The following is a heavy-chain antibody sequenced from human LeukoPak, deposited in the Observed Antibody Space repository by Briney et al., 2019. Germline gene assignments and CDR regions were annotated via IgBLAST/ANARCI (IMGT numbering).Heavy chain of an antibody. J-gene: IGHJ2*01. CDR3: AKGGYGDYVLRERYFDL. CDR2: ISGSGGST. V-gene: IGHV3-23*01. CDR1: GFTFSSYA. D-gene: IGHD4-17*01. Sequence: PGGSLRLSCAASGFTFSSYAMSWVRQAPGKGLEWVSAISGSGGSTYYADSVKGRFTISRDNSKNTLYLQMNSLRAEDTAVYYCAKGGYGDYVLRERYFDLWGRGTLVTVSS.